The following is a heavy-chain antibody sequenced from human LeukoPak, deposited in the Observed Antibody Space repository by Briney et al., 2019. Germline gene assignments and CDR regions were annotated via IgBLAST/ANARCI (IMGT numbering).Heavy chain of an antibody. V-gene: IGHV3-30*02. D-gene: IGHD6-19*01. CDR1: GFTFSDYG. CDR3: AKAPLGYISGWYDY. Sequence: PGGSLRLSCGASGFTFSDYGMLWVRQAPGKGLDWVAFIRHDGNKKLYADSVKGRFTISRDNSKNTLYLQMNSLRAEDTAVYYCAKAPLGYISGWYDYWGQGILVTVSS. J-gene: IGHJ4*02. CDR2: IRHDGNKK.